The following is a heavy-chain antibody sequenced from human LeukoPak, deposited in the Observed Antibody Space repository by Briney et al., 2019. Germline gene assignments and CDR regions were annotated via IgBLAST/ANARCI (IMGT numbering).Heavy chain of an antibody. J-gene: IGHJ4*02. D-gene: IGHD3-3*01. V-gene: IGHV1-18*01. CDR1: GYTFTSYG. Sequence: ASVKVSCKASGYTFTSYGISWVRQAPGQGLEWMGGISAYNGNTNYAQKLQGRVTMTTDTSTSTAYMELRSLRSDDTAVYYCAREARYDFWSSYYRRYYFDYWGQGTLVTVSS. CDR3: AREARYDFWSSYYRRYYFDY. CDR2: ISAYNGNT.